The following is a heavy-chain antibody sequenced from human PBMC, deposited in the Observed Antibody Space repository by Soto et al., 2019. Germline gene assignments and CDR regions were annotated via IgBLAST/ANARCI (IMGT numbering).Heavy chain of an antibody. D-gene: IGHD3-22*01. Sequence: QVQLVQSGAEVKKPGSSVKVSCKASGGTFSSYAISWVRQAPGQGLEWMGGIIPIFGTANYAQKFQGRVTITADESTSTAYMELSRLRSEDTAVYYCARGYYYDSSGYSLYYYYYGMDVWGQGTTVTVSS. J-gene: IGHJ6*02. CDR3: ARGYYYDSSGYSLYYYYYGMDV. CDR1: GGTFSSYA. CDR2: IIPIFGTA. V-gene: IGHV1-69*12.